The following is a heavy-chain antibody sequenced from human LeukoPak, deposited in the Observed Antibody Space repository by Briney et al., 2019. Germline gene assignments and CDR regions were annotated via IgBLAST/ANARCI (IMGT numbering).Heavy chain of an antibody. CDR1: GLTFSSYA. Sequence: PGGSLRLSCSASGLTFSSYAMNWVRQAPGKGLEWVSTIADSGGSTYYVDSVKGRFTISRDNSKNTVYLQMNSLSAEDTAVYYCANKYYYDSSGSSSYYFDYWGQGTLVTVSS. V-gene: IGHV3-23*01. CDR2: IADSGGST. D-gene: IGHD3-22*01. CDR3: ANKYYYDSSGSSSYYFDY. J-gene: IGHJ4*02.